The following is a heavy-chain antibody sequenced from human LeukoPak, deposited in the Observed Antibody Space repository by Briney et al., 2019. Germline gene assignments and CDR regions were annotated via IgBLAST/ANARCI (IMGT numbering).Heavy chain of an antibody. Sequence: GGSLRLSCAASGFTFSSYAMSWVRQAPGKGLEWVSAISGSGGSTYYADSVKGRFTISRDNSKNTLYLQMNSLRAEDTAVYYCAEDRGRYAGIYLAYWGQGTLVTVSS. V-gene: IGHV3-23*01. J-gene: IGHJ4*02. CDR2: ISGSGGST. CDR3: AEDRGRYAGIYLAY. CDR1: GFTFSSYA. D-gene: IGHD2-2*01.